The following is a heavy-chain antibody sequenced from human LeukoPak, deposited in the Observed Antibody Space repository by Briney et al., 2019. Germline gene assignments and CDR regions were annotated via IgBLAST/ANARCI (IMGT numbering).Heavy chain of an antibody. V-gene: IGHV3-11*01. CDR2: ISSSGSTI. J-gene: IGHJ6*03. Sequence: GGSLKLSCAASGFTFSDYYMSWIRQAPGKGLEWVSYISSSGSTIYYADSVKGRFTISRDNAKNSLYLQMNSLRAEDTAVYYCARDRASSGFDYYYYYMDVWGKGTTVTVSS. CDR1: GFTFSDYY. D-gene: IGHD6-19*01. CDR3: ARDRASSGFDYYYYYMDV.